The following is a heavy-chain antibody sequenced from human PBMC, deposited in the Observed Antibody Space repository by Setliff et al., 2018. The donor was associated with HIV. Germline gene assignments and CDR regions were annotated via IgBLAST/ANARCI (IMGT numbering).Heavy chain of an antibody. D-gene: IGHD6-19*01. V-gene: IGHV4-4*07. CDR2: IYTSGTT. CDR3: ARDHGPVAGRRFDP. J-gene: IGHJ5*02. CDR1: GGSISGYF. Sequence: KPSETLSLTCTVSGGSISGYFWSWIRQPAGKGLEWIGRIYTSGTTNYDPSLKSRVTMSVDTSKNQFSLKLSSVTAADTAVYYCARDHGPVAGRRFDPWGQGTLVTVSS.